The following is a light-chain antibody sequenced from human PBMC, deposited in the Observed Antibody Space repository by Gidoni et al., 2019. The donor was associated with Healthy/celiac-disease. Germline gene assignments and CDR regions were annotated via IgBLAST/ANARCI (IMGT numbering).Light chain of an antibody. CDR2: GAS. CDR1: QSVSSN. Sequence: EIVMMQSPATLSVSPGERATLSCRASQSVSSNLAWYQQKPDQAPRLLIYGASTRATGIPARFSGSGSGTEFTLTISSLQSEDFAVYYCQQYNNWPPAFGQGTKVEIK. V-gene: IGKV3-15*01. J-gene: IGKJ1*01. CDR3: QQYNNWPPA.